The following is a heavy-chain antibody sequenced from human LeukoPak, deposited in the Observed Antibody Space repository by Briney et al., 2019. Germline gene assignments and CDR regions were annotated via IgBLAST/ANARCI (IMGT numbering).Heavy chain of an antibody. CDR3: ASEIAARYYYDGSGYYFDY. D-gene: IGHD3-22*01. CDR1: GYTFTGYY. Sequence: ASVKVSCKASGYTFTGYYVHWVRQAPGQGLEWMGWINPNSGGTNYAQKFQGRVTMTRDTSISTAYMELSRLRSDDTAVYYCASEIAARYYYDGSGYYFDYWGQGTLVTVSS. J-gene: IGHJ4*02. V-gene: IGHV1-2*02. CDR2: INPNSGGT.